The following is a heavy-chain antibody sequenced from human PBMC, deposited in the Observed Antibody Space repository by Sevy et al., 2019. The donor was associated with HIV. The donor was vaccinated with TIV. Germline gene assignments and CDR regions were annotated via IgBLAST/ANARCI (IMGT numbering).Heavy chain of an antibody. J-gene: IGHJ4*02. CDR3: ARAQGSYRYSPGRY. Sequence: GGSLRLSCEASGFTFNAYGMHWVRLAPGKGLEWVAVTSFDGNVKYYADSVKGRFTISRDNSKNTLHLQMNSLRPEDTAVYYCARAQGSYRYSPGRYWGQGTLVTVSS. D-gene: IGHD3-16*02. V-gene: IGHV3-30*03. CDR1: GFTFNAYG. CDR2: TSFDGNVK.